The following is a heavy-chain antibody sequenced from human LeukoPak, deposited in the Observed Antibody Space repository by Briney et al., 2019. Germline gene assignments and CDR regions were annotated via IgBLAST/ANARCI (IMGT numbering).Heavy chain of an antibody. D-gene: IGHD2-21*01. CDR1: GFTFSNYW. CDR2: INGDGSNT. Sequence: PGGSLRLSCAASGFTFSNYWMHWVRHAPGKGLVWVSRINGDGSNTHYADCVKGRFTISRDNAKNTLYLQMNSLRAEDTAVYYCVRLVDLDYWGQGTLVTVSS. V-gene: IGHV3-74*01. J-gene: IGHJ4*02. CDR3: VRLVDLDY.